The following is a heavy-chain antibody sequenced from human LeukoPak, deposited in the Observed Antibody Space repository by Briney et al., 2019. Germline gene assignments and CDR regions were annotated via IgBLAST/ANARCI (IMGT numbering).Heavy chain of an antibody. V-gene: IGHV3-30*02. Sequence: GGSLRLSCAASGFTFSSYGMHWVRQAPGKGLEWVAFIRYDGSNKYYADSVKGRFTISRDNSKNTLYLQKNSLRAEDTAVYYCAKPRGPKLRGVISPYFDYWGQGTLVTVSS. CDR2: IRYDGSNK. CDR1: GFTFSSYG. D-gene: IGHD3-10*01. J-gene: IGHJ4*02. CDR3: AKPRGPKLRGVISPYFDY.